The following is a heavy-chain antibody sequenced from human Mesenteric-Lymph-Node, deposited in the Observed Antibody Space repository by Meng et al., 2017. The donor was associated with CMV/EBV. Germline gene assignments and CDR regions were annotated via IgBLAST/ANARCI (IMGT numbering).Heavy chain of an antibody. J-gene: IGHJ5*02. CDR3: ARANYGSGTRWLDP. V-gene: IGHV1-3*01. CDR2: INAGNDNT. CDR1: GYTFTSYA. D-gene: IGHD3-10*01. Sequence: KASGYTFTSYAMHWLRQAPGQRLEWMGWINAGNDNTKYSQKFQGRVTITRDTSASTVYMELSSLRSEDTAVYYCARANYGSGTRWLDPWGQGTLVTVSS.